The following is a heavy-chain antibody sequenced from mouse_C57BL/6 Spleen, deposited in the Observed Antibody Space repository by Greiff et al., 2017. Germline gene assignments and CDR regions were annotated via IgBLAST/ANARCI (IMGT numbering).Heavy chain of an antibody. V-gene: IGHV1-26*01. Sequence: EVQLQQSGPELVKPGASVKISCKASGYTFTDYYMNWVKQSHGKSLEWIGDINPNNGGTSYNQKFKGKATLTVDKSSSTAYMELRSLTSEDSAVYYCARWSAWCAYWGQGTLVTVSA. CDR2: INPNNGGT. CDR1: GYTFTDYY. J-gene: IGHJ3*01. CDR3: ARWSAWCAY.